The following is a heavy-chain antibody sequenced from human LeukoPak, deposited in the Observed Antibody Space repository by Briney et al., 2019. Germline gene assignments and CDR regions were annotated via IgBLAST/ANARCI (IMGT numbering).Heavy chain of an antibody. Sequence: ASVNVSCKASGYTFTSYYMHWVRQAPGQGLEWMGIINPSGGSTSYAQKFQGRVTMTRDMSTSTAYMELRSLRSDDTAVYYCARAERVYGSGSLDLDYWGQGTLVTVSS. CDR1: GYTFTSYY. CDR3: ARAERVYGSGSLDLDY. CDR2: INPSGGST. J-gene: IGHJ4*02. V-gene: IGHV1-46*01. D-gene: IGHD3-10*01.